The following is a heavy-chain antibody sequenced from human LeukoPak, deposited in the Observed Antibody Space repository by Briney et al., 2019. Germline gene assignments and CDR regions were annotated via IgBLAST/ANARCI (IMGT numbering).Heavy chain of an antibody. Sequence: SETLSLTCTVSGGSIRTDGSYWAWIRQPPGKGLEWIGSIYIDGITHYNSSLQSRVTLSIDTSKNHFSLRLTSVTAADTAVFYCARHDPVGHFLRGMDVWGQGTTVTVSS. J-gene: IGHJ6*02. CDR3: ARHDPVGHFLRGMDV. V-gene: IGHV4-39*01. D-gene: IGHD2/OR15-2a*01. CDR2: IYIDGIT. CDR1: GGSIRTDGSY.